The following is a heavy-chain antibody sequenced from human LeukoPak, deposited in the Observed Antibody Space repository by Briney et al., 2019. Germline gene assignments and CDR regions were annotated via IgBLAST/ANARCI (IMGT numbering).Heavy chain of an antibody. CDR2: INHSGST. CDR1: GGSFSGYY. CDR3: ARGRWSWPMALDI. Sequence: SETLSLTCAVYGGSFSGYYWSWIRQPPGKGLEWIGEINHSGSTNYNPSLKSRVTISVDTSKNQFSLKLSSVTAADTAVYYCARGRWSWPMALDIWGQGTMVTVSS. D-gene: IGHD1-26*01. V-gene: IGHV4-34*01. J-gene: IGHJ3*02.